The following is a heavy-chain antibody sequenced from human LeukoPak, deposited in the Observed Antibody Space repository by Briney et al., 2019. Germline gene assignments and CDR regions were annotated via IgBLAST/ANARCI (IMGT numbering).Heavy chain of an antibody. J-gene: IGHJ4*02. V-gene: IGHV1-69*13. CDR2: IIPIFGTA. Sequence: SVKVSCKASGGTFISYAISWVRQAPGQGLEWMGGIIPIFGTANYAQKFQGRVTITADESTSTAYMELSSLRSEDTAVYYCARAGYGSGSYYNFDYWGQGTLVTVSS. D-gene: IGHD3-10*01. CDR3: ARAGYGSGSYYNFDY. CDR1: GGTFISYA.